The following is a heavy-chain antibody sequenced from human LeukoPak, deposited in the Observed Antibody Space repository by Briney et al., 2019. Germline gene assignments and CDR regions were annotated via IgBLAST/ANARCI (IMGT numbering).Heavy chain of an antibody. CDR1: GDSISTYY. CDR2: IHYSATA. D-gene: IGHD3-3*01. J-gene: IGHJ6*03. Sequence: SETLSLTCTVSGDSISTYYWSWIRQPPGKGLEWIGYIHYSATANYNPSLKSRVTISVDTSKNQFSLKLSSVTAADTAVYYCARAHYDFWSGYYYYMDVWGKGTTVTVSS. CDR3: ARAHYDFWSGYYYYMDV. V-gene: IGHV4-59*08.